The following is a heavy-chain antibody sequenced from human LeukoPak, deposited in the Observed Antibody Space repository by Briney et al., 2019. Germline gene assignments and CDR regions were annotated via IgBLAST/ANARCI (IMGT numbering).Heavy chain of an antibody. CDR3: AKRPRYSSGWFDY. CDR2: ISGSGGST. Sequence: PGGSLRLSCAASGFTFSSYAMSWVRKAPGKGLEWVSAISGSGGSTYYADSVKGRFTISRDNSKNTLYLQMNSLRAEDTAVYYCAKRPRYSSGWFDYWGQGTLVTVSS. CDR1: GFTFSSYA. D-gene: IGHD6-19*01. J-gene: IGHJ4*02. V-gene: IGHV3-23*01.